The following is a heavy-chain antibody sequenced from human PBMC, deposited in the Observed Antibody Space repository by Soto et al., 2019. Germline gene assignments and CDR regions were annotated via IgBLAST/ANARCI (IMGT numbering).Heavy chain of an antibody. CDR3: ARGWGCTGGSCYSDY. Sequence: EVQLVESGGGLVQPGGSLRLSCAASGFTFSSYSMNWVRQAPGKGLQWVSYISSGSSTIYYADSVKGRFIISRDNAKNSLYIQMNSLRDEDTAVYYCARGWGCTGGSCYSDYWGQGTLVTVSS. J-gene: IGHJ4*02. CDR2: ISSGSSTI. V-gene: IGHV3-48*02. CDR1: GFTFSSYS. D-gene: IGHD2-15*01.